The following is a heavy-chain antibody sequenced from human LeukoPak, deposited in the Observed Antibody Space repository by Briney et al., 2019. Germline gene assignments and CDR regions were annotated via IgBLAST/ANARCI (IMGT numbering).Heavy chain of an antibody. Sequence: SQTLSLTCAISGDSVSSNSAAWNWIRQSPSRGLEWLGRKYYRSKWHSYYAPSVKSRITINPDTSKNQFSLQLKSVTPEDTAVYYCARMVGLVSDFWGQGTLVTVSS. CDR3: ARMVGLVSDF. J-gene: IGHJ4*02. CDR1: GDSVSSNSAA. V-gene: IGHV6-1*01. D-gene: IGHD3-10*01. CDR2: KYYRSKWHS.